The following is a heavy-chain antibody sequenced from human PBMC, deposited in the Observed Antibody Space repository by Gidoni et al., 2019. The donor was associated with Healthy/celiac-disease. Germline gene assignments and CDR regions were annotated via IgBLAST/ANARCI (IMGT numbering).Heavy chain of an antibody. CDR2: IYYSGST. J-gene: IGHJ6*02. CDR1: GGSISSSY. D-gene: IGHD3-10*01. V-gene: IGHV4-59*01. Sequence: QVQLQESGPGLVKPSETLSLTCTVSGGSISSSYWSWIRQPPGKGLEWIGYIYYSGSTNYNPSLKSRVTISVDTSKNQFSLKLSSVTAADTAVYYCARDRGGEGTMVRGANYYYYGMDVWGQGTTVTVSS. CDR3: ARDRGGEGTMVRGANYYYYGMDV.